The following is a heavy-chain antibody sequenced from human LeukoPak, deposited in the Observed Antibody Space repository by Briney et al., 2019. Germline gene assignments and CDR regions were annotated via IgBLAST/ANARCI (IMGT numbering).Heavy chain of an antibody. CDR3: ARVGATYGDPLVYDY. J-gene: IGHJ4*02. V-gene: IGHV1-18*01. CDR2: ISGYSGNT. Sequence: ASVKVSCKASGYSFTKYGISWVRQAPGQGLKWMGWISGYSGNTNYAPKLQGRDTMTTDTSTSTAYMELRSLTSADTGTYYCARVGATYGDPLVYDYWGQGTLVTVSS. CDR1: GYSFTKYG. D-gene: IGHD1-26*01.